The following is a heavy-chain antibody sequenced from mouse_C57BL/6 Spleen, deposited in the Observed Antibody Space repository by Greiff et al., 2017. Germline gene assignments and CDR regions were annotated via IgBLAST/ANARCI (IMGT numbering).Heavy chain of an antibody. CDR3: TRRGYDGYYVDY. J-gene: IGHJ2*01. CDR2: IDPETGGT. Sequence: VKLMESGAELVRPGASVTLSCKASGYTFTDYEMHWVKQTPVHGLEWIGAIDPETGGTAYNQKFKGKAILTADKSASTAYMELRSLTSEDSAVYYCTRRGYDGYYVDYWGQGTTLTVSS. D-gene: IGHD2-3*01. V-gene: IGHV1-15*01. CDR1: GYTFTDYE.